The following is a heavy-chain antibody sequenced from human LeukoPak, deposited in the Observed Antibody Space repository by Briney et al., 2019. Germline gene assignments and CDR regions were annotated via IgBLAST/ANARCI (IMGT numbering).Heavy chain of an antibody. CDR2: ISSSGGST. Sequence: GGSLRLSCAASGFTFSSYGMSWVRQAPGKGLEWVSTISSSGGSTYYADSVKGRFTISRDNAKNTLYLQMNSLRVEDTAVYYCTRGPPDGSGNYYPGDFWGQGTLVTVSS. V-gene: IGHV3-23*01. CDR1: GFTFSSYG. CDR3: TRGPPDGSGNYYPGDF. J-gene: IGHJ4*02. D-gene: IGHD3-10*01.